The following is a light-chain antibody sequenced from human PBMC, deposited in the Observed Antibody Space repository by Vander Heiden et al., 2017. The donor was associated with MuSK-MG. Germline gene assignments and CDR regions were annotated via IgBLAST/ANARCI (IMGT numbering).Light chain of an antibody. CDR1: KLGDKY. CDR2: QDD. V-gene: IGLV3-1*01. Sequence: SYELTQPPSVSVSPRQTASITCSGDKLGDKYTSWYQQKAGQSPVRVIYQDDKRPSGIPERFSGSNSGNTATLTISGTQAMDEAEYYCQAWDSNTHGVFGGGTKLTVL. CDR3: QAWDSNTHGV. J-gene: IGLJ2*01.